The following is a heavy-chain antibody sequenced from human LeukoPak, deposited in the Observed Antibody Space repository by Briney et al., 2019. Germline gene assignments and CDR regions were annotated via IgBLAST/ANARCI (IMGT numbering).Heavy chain of an antibody. CDR3: ARDWIVGATNGDY. J-gene: IGHJ4*02. V-gene: IGHV1-2*02. D-gene: IGHD1-26*01. CDR1: GYTFTSYD. Sequence: ASVKVSCKASGYTFTSYDINWVRQVTGQGLEWMGWINPNSGGTNYAQKFQGRVTMTRDTSISTAYMELSRLRSDDTAVYYCARDWIVGATNGDYWGQGTLVTVSS. CDR2: INPNSGGT.